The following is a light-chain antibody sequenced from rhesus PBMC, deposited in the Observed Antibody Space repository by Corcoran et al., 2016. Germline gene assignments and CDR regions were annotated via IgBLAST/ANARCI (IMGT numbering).Light chain of an antibody. Sequence: DIQMTQSPSSLSASVGDTVTITCRASQGLSSCLAWYQQKPGKAPKLLIISASSLQSGVPSRFSGGGSGTDFTLTITSLQSESFATYFCQQYTSGPFSFGPGTKVEVK. CDR3: QQYTSGPFS. V-gene: IGKV1-22*01. CDR1: QGLSSC. J-gene: IGKJ2*01. CDR2: SAS.